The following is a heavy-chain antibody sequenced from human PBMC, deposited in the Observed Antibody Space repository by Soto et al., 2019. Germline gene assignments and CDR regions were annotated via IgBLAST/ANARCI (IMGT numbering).Heavy chain of an antibody. V-gene: IGHV4-31*03. CDR1: GGSISSGGYY. CDR2: IYYSGGT. Sequence: SETLSLTCTVSGGSISSGGYYWSWTRQHPGKGLEWIGYIYYSGGTYYNPSLKSRVTISVDTSKNQFSLKLSSVTAADTAVYYCARDANRYASGSYGMDVWGQGTTVTVSS. CDR3: ARDANRYASGSYGMDV. D-gene: IGHD3-10*01. J-gene: IGHJ6*02.